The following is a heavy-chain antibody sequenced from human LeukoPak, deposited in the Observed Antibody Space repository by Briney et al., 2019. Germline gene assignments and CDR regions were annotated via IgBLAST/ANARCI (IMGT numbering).Heavy chain of an antibody. Sequence: SVKVSCKASGGTFSSYAISWVRQAPGQGLEWMGGIIPIFGTANYAQKFQGRVTITADKSTSTAYMELSSLRSEDTAVYYCAREEQSIAAAGTSWFDPWGQGTLVTVSS. J-gene: IGHJ5*02. D-gene: IGHD6-13*01. V-gene: IGHV1-69*06. CDR2: IIPIFGTA. CDR1: GGTFSSYA. CDR3: AREEQSIAAAGTSWFDP.